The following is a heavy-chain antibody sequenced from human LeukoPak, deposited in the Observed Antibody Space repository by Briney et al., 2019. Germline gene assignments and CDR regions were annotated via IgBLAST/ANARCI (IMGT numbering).Heavy chain of an antibody. D-gene: IGHD6-6*01. J-gene: IGHJ4*02. Sequence: PGGSLRLSCAASGFTFSSYGMHWVRQAPGKGLEWVAVIWYDGSNKYYADSVKGRFTISRDNSKNTLYLQMNSLRAEDTAVYYCAKDDGYSSSPTSFWGQGTLVTVSS. CDR3: AKDDGYSSSPTSF. CDR2: IWYDGSNK. V-gene: IGHV3-33*06. CDR1: GFTFSSYG.